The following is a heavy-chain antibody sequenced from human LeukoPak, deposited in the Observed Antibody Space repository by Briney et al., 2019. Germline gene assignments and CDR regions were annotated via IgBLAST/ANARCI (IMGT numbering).Heavy chain of an antibody. CDR2: INPNSGGT. J-gene: IGHJ4*02. V-gene: IGHV1-2*02. CDR3: ARDRDYGSGIFDY. D-gene: IGHD3-10*01. CDR1: GYTFTGYY. Sequence: ASVKVSCTASGYTFTGYYMHWVRQAPGQGLEWMGWINPNSGGTNYAQKFQGRVTMTRDTSISTAYMELNRLRSDDTAVYYCARDRDYGSGIFDYWGQGTLVTVSS.